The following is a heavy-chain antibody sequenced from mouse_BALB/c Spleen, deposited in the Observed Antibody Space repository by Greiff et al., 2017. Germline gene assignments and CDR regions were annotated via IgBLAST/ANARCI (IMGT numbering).Heavy chain of an antibody. CDR1: GFTFSDYY. Sequence: EVKLMESGGGLVKPGGSLKLSCAASGFTFSDYYMYWVRQTPEKRLEWVATISDGGSYTYYPDSVKGRFTISRDNAKNNLYLQMSSLKSEDTAMYYCARGSYGSSYRGAMDYWGQGTSVTVSS. V-gene: IGHV5-4*02. CDR2: ISDGGSYT. D-gene: IGHD1-1*01. CDR3: ARGSYGSSYRGAMDY. J-gene: IGHJ4*01.